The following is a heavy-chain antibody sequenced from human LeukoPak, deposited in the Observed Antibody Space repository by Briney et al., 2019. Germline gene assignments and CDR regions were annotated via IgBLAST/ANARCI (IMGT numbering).Heavy chain of an antibody. D-gene: IGHD3-22*01. J-gene: IGHJ4*02. V-gene: IGHV3-23*01. CDR3: AKDLTLAYYDSSGYPVRYFDY. CDR1: GFTFSSYA. CDR2: ISGSGGST. Sequence: GGSLRLSCAASGFTFSSYAMSWVRQAPGKGLEWVSAISGSGGSTYYADSVKGRFTISRDNSKNTLYLQMNSLRAEDTAVYYCAKDLTLAYYDSSGYPVRYFDYWGQGTLVTVSS.